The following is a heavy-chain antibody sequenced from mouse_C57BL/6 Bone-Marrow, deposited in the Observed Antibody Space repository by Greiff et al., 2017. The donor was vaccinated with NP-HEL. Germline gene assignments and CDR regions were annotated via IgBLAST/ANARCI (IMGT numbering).Heavy chain of an antibody. Sequence: QVQLQQSGAELVKPGASVKLSCKASGYTFTSYWMHWVKQRPGQGLEWIGMIHPNSGSTNYNEKFKSKATLTVDKSSSTAYMQLSSLTSEDSAVYYCARDYDGYYRAYWGQGTLVTVSA. CDR3: ARDYDGYYRAY. CDR1: GYTFTSYW. CDR2: IHPNSGST. D-gene: IGHD2-3*01. V-gene: IGHV1-64*01. J-gene: IGHJ3*01.